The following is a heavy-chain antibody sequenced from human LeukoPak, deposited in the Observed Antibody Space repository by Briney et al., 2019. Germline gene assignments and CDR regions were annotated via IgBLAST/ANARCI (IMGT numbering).Heavy chain of an antibody. CDR2: IHHSGST. V-gene: IGHV4-38-2*02. CDR3: ARVAAGIGFFQH. CDR1: GYSISSGYY. D-gene: IGHD6-13*01. J-gene: IGHJ1*01. Sequence: PSETLSLTCIVSGYSISSGYYWGWIRQPPEKGLEWIGNIHHSGSTYYNPSLKSRVTTSVDTSKNQLSLKLSSVTAADTAVYYCARVAAGIGFFQHWGQGTLVTVSS.